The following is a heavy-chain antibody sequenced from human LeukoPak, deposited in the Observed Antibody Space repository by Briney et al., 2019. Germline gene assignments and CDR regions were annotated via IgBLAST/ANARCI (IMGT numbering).Heavy chain of an antibody. CDR1: GGSFSGYY. CDR2: INHSGST. Sequence: SETLSLTCAVYGGSFSGYYWSWIRQPPGKGLEWIGEINHSGSTNYNPSLKSRVTISVDTSKNQFSLKLSSVTAADTAVYYCARGRGTYYGYVWGSYRPSEHYFDYWGQGTLVTVSS. D-gene: IGHD3-16*02. J-gene: IGHJ4*02. CDR3: ARGRGTYYGYVWGSYRPSEHYFDY. V-gene: IGHV4-34*01.